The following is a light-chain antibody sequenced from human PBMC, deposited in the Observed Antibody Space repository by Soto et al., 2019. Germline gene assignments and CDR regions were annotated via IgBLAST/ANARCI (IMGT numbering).Light chain of an antibody. CDR3: QQYNNWPLIT. V-gene: IGKV3-15*01. CDR2: DTS. CDR1: QSVRSR. Sequence: EIVMTQSPATLSVSPGERATLSCRASQSVRSRLAWYQRKGGQAPRLLIYDTSTRATGTPARISGSGSGTELTLTISSLQSEDSAVYYCQQYNNWPLITFGQGTRLEIK. J-gene: IGKJ5*01.